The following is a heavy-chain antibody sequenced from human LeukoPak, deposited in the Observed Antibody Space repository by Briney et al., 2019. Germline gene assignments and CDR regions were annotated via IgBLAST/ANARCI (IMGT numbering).Heavy chain of an antibody. CDR1: GYTFTSYA. V-gene: IGHV1-3*01. CDR2: INAGNGNT. CDR3: ASEGIAAAGTGGGYYGMDV. Sequence: APVKVSCKASGYTFTSYAMHWVRQAPGQRLEWMGWINAGNGNTKYSQKFQGRVTITRDTSASTAYMELSSLRSEDTAVYYCASEGIAAAGTGGGYYGMDVWGQGTTVTVSS. D-gene: IGHD6-13*01. J-gene: IGHJ6*02.